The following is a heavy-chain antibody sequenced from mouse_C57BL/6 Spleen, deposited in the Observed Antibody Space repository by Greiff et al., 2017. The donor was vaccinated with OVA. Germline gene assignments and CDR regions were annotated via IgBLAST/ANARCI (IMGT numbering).Heavy chain of an antibody. J-gene: IGHJ4*01. Sequence: EVQLQQSGPVLVKPGASVKMSCKASGYTFTDYYMNWVKQSHGKSLEWIGVINPYNGGTSYNQKFKGKATLTVDKSSSTAYMELNSLTSEDSAVYYCAREGYGSSYGNAMDYWGQGTSVTVSS. CDR3: AREGYGSSYGNAMDY. D-gene: IGHD1-1*01. CDR1: GYTFTDYY. CDR2: INPYNGGT. V-gene: IGHV1-19*01.